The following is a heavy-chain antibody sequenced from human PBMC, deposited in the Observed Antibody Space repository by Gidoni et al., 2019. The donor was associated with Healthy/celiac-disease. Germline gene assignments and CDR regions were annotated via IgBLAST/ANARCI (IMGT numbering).Heavy chain of an antibody. D-gene: IGHD5-18*01. CDR1: GFSLSTSGMC. CDR2: IDWDDDK. CDR3: ARTPDTAMARAFDY. V-gene: IGHV2-70*01. J-gene: IGHJ4*02. Sequence: QVTLRESGPALVKPTQTLTLTCTFSGFSLSTSGMCVSWLRQPPGKALEWLALIDWDDDKYYSTSLKTRLTISKDTSKNQVVLTMTNMDPVDTATYYCARTPDTAMARAFDYWGQGTLVTVSS.